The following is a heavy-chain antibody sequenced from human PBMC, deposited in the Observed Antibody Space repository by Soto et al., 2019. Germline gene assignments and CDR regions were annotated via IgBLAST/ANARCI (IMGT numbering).Heavy chain of an antibody. CDR2: IYYSGST. CDR3: ARDLPFGRGAFDI. J-gene: IGHJ3*02. D-gene: IGHD3-10*01. CDR1: GGSISSYY. Sequence: KPSETLSLTCTVSGGSISSYYWSWIRQPPGKGLEWIGYIYYSGSTNYNPSLKSRVTISVDTSKNQFSLKLSSVTAADTAVYYCARDLPFGRGAFDIWGQGTMVTVS. V-gene: IGHV4-59*01.